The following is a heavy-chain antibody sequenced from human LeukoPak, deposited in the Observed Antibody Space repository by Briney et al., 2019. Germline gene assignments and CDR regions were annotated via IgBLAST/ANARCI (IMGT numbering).Heavy chain of an antibody. CDR1: GFTFSSYG. D-gene: IGHD3-10*01. V-gene: IGHV3-30*02. CDR3: AKPDSYYFGSGSYYNWFDP. J-gene: IGHJ5*02. Sequence: GGSLRLSSAASGFTFSSYGMHWVRQAPGKGLEWVAFIRYDGSNKYYADSVKGRFTISRDNSKNTLYLQMNSLRAEDTAVYYCAKPDSYYFGSGSYYNWFDPWGQGTLVTVSS. CDR2: IRYDGSNK.